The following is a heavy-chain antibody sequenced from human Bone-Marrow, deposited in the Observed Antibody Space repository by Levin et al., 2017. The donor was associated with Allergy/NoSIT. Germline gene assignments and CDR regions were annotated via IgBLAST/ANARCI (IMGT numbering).Heavy chain of an antibody. CDR1: GFTFSSYA. CDR3: AKLLYCSSSSCYRNYGMDV. V-gene: IGHV3-23*01. J-gene: IGHJ6*02. CDR2: ISGSGGST. D-gene: IGHD2-2*02. Sequence: GGSLRLSCAASGFTFSSYAMSWVRQAPGKGLEWVSGISGSGGSTYYADSVKGRFTISRDNSKNTLYLQMNSLRAEDTAVYYCAKLLYCSSSSCYRNYGMDVWGQGTTVTVSS.